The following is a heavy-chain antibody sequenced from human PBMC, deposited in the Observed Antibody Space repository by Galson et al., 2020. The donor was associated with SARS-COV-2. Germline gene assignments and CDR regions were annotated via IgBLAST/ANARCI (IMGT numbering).Heavy chain of an antibody. CDR1: GFTFSSYA. V-gene: IGHV3-23*01. Sequence: TGGSLRLSCAASGFTFSSYAMHWVRQAPGKGLEWVSAITCNGSNTYYADSVKGRFTISRDNSKNTLYLQMNSLRAEDTAVYYCAKDLAGYVDCWGERILV. D-gene: IGHD3-9*01. J-gene: IGHJ4*02. CDR3: AKDLAGYVDC. CDR2: ITCNGSNT.